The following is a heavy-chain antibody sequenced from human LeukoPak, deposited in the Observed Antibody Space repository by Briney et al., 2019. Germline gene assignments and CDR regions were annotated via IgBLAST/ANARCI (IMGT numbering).Heavy chain of an antibody. CDR1: GFTFGSYS. Sequence: NTGGSLRLSCAASGFTFGSYSMNWVRQAPGKGLEWVSSISSSSSYIYYADSVKGRFTISRDNAKNSLYLQMNSLRAEDTAVYYCARDGLHSGWYYWGQGTLVTVSS. D-gene: IGHD6-19*01. CDR2: ISSSSSYI. J-gene: IGHJ4*02. CDR3: ARDGLHSGWYY. V-gene: IGHV3-21*01.